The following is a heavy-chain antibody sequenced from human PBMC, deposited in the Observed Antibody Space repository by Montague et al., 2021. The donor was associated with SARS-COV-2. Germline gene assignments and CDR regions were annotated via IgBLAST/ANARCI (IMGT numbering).Heavy chain of an antibody. CDR1: GDSITNHY. D-gene: IGHD3-10*01. Sequence: SETLSLTCSVSGDSITNHYWSWIRQPAGKGLEWIGRMHFTGKTNFSPFFSSRLTMSADTSKNQFSLKLTSATAADTAIYFCARDRFDFGAGRRGTIDFWGQGTLVTVSS. V-gene: IGHV4-4*07. CDR2: MHFTGKT. CDR3: ARDRFDFGAGRRGTIDF. J-gene: IGHJ4*02.